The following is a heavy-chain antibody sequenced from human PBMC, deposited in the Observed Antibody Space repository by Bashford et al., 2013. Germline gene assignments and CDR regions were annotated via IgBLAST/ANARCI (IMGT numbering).Heavy chain of an antibody. CDR3: VKGSDTDDY. Sequence: GGSLRLSCAASKFTFSNYGMHWVRQAPGKGLEWVSFISYDGINKYYVDSVKGRFTVSRDNNKNMLYLEMSSLRREDTAIYYCVKGSDTDDYWGQGTLVTVSS. CDR2: ISYDGINK. V-gene: IGHV3-30*18. CDR1: KFTFSNYG. J-gene: IGHJ4*02.